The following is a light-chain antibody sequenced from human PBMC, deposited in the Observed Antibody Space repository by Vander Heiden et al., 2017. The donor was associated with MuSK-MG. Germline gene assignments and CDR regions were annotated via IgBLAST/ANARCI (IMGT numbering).Light chain of an antibody. CDR1: LAINNY. CDR2: AAS. Sequence: DIQMTQSPSSLSASVGDRVTITCRASLAINNYLAWYQQKPGEPPKLLIYAASTLQTGVPPRFRGRGSGTDFTLTISSLQPEDIATYYCQKDNTALGTFGQGTKVEIK. J-gene: IGKJ1*01. CDR3: QKDNTALGT. V-gene: IGKV1-27*01.